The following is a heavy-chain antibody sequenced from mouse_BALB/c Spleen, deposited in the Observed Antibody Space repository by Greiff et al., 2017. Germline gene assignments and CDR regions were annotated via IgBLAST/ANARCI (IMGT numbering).Heavy chain of an antibody. CDR3: TRTGYFDY. CDR1: GYTFTDYE. CDR2: IDPETGGT. Sequence: VQLQQSGAELVRPGASVTLSCKASGYTFTDYEMHWVKQTPVHGLEWIGAIDPETGGTAYNQKFKGKATLTADKSSSTAYMELRSLTSEDSAVYYCTRTGYFDYWGQGTTLTVSS. V-gene: IGHV1-15*01. J-gene: IGHJ2*01.